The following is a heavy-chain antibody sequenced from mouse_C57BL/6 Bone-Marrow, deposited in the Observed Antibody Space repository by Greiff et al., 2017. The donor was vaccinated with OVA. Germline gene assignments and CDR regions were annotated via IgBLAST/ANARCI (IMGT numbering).Heavy chain of an antibody. CDR2: ISSGGDYI. V-gene: IGHV5-9-1*02. D-gene: IGHD2-4*01. CDR1: GFTFSSYA. Sequence: EVKVVESGEGLVKPGGSLKLSCAASGFTFSSYAMSWVRQTPEKRLEWVAYISSGGDYIYYADTVKGRFTISRDNARNTLYLQMSSLKSEDTAMYYCTRDYYDYDGGYFDVWGTGTTVTVSS. CDR3: TRDYYDYDGGYFDV. J-gene: IGHJ1*03.